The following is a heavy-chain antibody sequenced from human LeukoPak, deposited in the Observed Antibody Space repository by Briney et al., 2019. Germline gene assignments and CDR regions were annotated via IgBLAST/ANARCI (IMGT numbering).Heavy chain of an antibody. CDR3: ASVSAGVDTAMATYYFDY. D-gene: IGHD5-18*01. Sequence: SETLSLTCAVYGGSFSGYYWSWIRQPPGKGLEWIGEINHSGSTNYNPSLKSRVTISVDTSKNQFSLRLSSVTAADTAVYYCASVSAGVDTAMATYYFDYWGQGTLVTVSS. V-gene: IGHV4-34*01. J-gene: IGHJ4*02. CDR2: INHSGST. CDR1: GGSFSGYY.